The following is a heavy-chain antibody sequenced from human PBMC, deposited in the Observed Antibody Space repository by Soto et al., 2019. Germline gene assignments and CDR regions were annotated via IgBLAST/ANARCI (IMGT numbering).Heavy chain of an antibody. V-gene: IGHV3-23*01. CDR1: GFTFSSYA. D-gene: IGHD2-15*01. Sequence: SGGSLRLSCAASGFTFSSYAMSWVRQAPGKGLEWVAAISGSGGSTYYADSVKGRFTISRDNSKNTLYLQMNSLRAEDTAVYYCANPDIVVVTKSEIRYDYWGQGTLVTVSS. CDR3: ANPDIVVVTKSEIRYDY. J-gene: IGHJ4*02. CDR2: ISGSGGST.